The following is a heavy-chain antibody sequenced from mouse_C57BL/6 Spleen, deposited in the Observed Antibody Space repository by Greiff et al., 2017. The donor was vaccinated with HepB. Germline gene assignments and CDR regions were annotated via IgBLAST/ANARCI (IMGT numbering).Heavy chain of an antibody. CDR2: INPGSGGT. J-gene: IGHJ2*01. Sequence: QVQLQQSGAELVRPGPSVKVSCKASGYAFTNYLIEWVKQRPGQGLEWIGVINPGSGGTNYNEKFKGKATLTADKSSSTAYMQLSSLTSEDSAVYFCARGGYDYLDYWGQGTTLTVSS. D-gene: IGHD2-3*01. V-gene: IGHV1-54*01. CDR1: GYAFTNYL. CDR3: ARGGYDYLDY.